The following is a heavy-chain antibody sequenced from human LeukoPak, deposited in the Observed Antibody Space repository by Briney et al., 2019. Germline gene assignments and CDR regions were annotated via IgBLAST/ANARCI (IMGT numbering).Heavy chain of an antibody. D-gene: IGHD4/OR15-4a*01. CDR1: GFTFDDYT. CDR2: ISWDGGST. CDR3: ARDTLGEGEDANYAVYYFDY. Sequence: GGSLRLSCAASGFTFDDYTMHWVRQAPGKGLEWVSLISWDGGSTYYADSVKGRFTISRDNGKNSLDLQMNSLRADDTAVYYCARDTLGEGEDANYAVYYFDYWGQGTLVTVSS. V-gene: IGHV3-43*01. J-gene: IGHJ4*02.